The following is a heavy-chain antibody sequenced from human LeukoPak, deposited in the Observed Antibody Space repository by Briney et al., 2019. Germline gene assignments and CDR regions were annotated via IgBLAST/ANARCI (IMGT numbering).Heavy chain of an antibody. J-gene: IGHJ4*02. CDR2: IKQDGSGK. CDR3: ARDPDQIVGANFDY. D-gene: IGHD1-26*01. Sequence: PGGSLRLSCAASGFTFSTYWMNWVRQAPGKGLEWVANIKQDGSGKYYVDSVKGRFTISRDNAKNSLYLQMSSLTAEDTAVYYCARDPDQIVGANFDYWGQGTLVTVSS. CDR1: GFTFSTYW. V-gene: IGHV3-7*01.